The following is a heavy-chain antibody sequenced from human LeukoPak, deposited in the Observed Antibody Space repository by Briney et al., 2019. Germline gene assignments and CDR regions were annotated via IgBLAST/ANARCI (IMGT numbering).Heavy chain of an antibody. J-gene: IGHJ4*02. CDR1: GYSFTTYW. CDR3: ARLGGTYYVAY. CDR2: IYPGDSDT. D-gene: IGHD1-26*01. Sequence: GESLKISCKGSGYSFTTYWIAWVRQMPGKGLEWMGIIYPGDSDTKYSPSSQGQVTISADRSISTAYLQLNSLRASDTAMYYCARLGGTYYVAYWGQGTLVTVSS. V-gene: IGHV5-51*01.